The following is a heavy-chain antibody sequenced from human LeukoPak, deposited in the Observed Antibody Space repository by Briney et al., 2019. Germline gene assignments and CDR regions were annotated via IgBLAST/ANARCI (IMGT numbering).Heavy chain of an antibody. V-gene: IGHV3-23*01. Sequence: GGSLRLSCAASGFSFSTYDMSWVRQAPGKGLECVSYISGSAGGSAYYADAVKGRFTISRDSSKSTLYLQMSSLRAEDTAFYYCAKGAWLDDWGQGALVTVSS. CDR2: ISGSAGGSA. CDR3: AKGAWLDD. J-gene: IGHJ4*02. CDR1: GFSFSTYD.